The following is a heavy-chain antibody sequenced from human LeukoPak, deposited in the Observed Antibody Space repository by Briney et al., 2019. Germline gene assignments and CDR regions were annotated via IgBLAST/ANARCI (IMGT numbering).Heavy chain of an antibody. Sequence: PGGSLRLSCAASGITFSSYGMSWVRQAPGKGLEWVSSISSTGGTTYYADSVKGRFTISRDNSKNTLYLQMNSLGAEDTAIYYCAKNGDRGAYCTGGTCYPYFYYYMDVWGKGTTVTI. V-gene: IGHV3-23*01. D-gene: IGHD2-15*01. CDR1: GITFSSYG. CDR3: AKNGDRGAYCTGGTCYPYFYYYMDV. CDR2: ISSTGGTT. J-gene: IGHJ6*03.